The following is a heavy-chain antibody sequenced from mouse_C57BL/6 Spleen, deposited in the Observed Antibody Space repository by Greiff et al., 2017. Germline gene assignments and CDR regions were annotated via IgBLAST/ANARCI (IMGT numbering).Heavy chain of an antibody. Sequence: VQLQESGAELVKPGASVKLSCKASGYTFTSYWMHWVKQRPGRGLEWIGRIDPNSGGTKYNEKFKGKATLTVDKTSSTAYMQLISLTSEDSTVYYCAREGVYYGSCGGAMDYWGQGTSVTVSA. CDR2: IDPNSGGT. V-gene: IGHV1-72*01. CDR1: GYTFTSYW. D-gene: IGHD2-1*01. J-gene: IGHJ4*01. CDR3: AREGVYYGSCGGAMDY.